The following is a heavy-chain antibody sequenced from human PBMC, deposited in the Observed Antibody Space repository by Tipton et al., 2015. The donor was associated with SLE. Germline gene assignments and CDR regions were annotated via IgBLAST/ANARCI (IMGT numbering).Heavy chain of an antibody. Sequence: TLSLTCTVSGGSIGTYYWSWIRQPPGKGLEWIGYVYYSGSTDYNPSLRSRATISIGTSDNQFFLELNSVTAADTAVYYCARHFDCWGQGTLVTVSS. V-gene: IGHV4-59*08. CDR2: VYYSGST. J-gene: IGHJ5*01. CDR3: ARHFDC. CDR1: GGSIGTYY.